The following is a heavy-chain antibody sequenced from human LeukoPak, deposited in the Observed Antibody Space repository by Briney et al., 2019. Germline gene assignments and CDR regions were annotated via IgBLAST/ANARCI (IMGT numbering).Heavy chain of an antibody. Sequence: SETLSLTCTVSGGSISSYYWSWIRQPPGKGLEWIGYIYYSGSTNYNPSLKSRVTISVDTSKNQFSLKLSSVTAADTAVYYCAREDSLATGTFDYWGQGTLVTVSS. D-gene: IGHD5-12*01. CDR1: GGSISSYY. CDR3: AREDSLATGTFDY. J-gene: IGHJ4*02. V-gene: IGHV4-59*01. CDR2: IYYSGST.